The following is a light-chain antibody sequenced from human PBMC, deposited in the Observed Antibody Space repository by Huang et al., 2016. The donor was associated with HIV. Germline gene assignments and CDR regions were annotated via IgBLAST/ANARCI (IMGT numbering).Light chain of an antibody. CDR1: QSVSGN. CDR2: GAY. Sequence: EILMTQSPATLSVSPGERATLSCRARQSVSGNLAWYQQKPGQPPRLLIYGAYTRATGIPARFSGSGSETEFTLTNSSLQSEDFAIYYCQQYNKWPPWTFGQGTKVEI. V-gene: IGKV3-15*01. CDR3: QQYNKWPPWT. J-gene: IGKJ1*01.